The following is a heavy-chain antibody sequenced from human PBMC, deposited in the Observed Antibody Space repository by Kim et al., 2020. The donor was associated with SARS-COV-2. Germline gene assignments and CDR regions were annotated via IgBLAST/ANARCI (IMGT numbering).Heavy chain of an antibody. CDR1: GYTFTSYD. Sequence: ASVKVSCKASGYTFTSYDINWVRQATGQGLEWMGWMNPNSGNTGYAQKFQGRVTMTRNTSISTAYMELSSLRSEDTAVYYCARARSVWFGELFGYWGQGILVTVSS. J-gene: IGHJ4*02. D-gene: IGHD3-10*01. CDR3: ARARSVWFGELFGY. V-gene: IGHV1-8*01. CDR2: MNPNSGNT.